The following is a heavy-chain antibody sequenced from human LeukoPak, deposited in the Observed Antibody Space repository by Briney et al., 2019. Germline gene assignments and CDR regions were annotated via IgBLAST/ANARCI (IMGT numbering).Heavy chain of an antibody. V-gene: IGHV1-3*01. D-gene: IGHD6-13*01. J-gene: IGHJ6*02. CDR2: SNAGNGNT. Sequence: ASVKVPCKASGYTFTSYAMHWVRQAPGQRLEWMGWSNAGNGNTQYSQKFQGRVTITRDTSASTAYMQLSSLKSEDTAVYYCASPYPGIAAAGHSFYYGMDVWGQGTTVTVSS. CDR3: ASPYPGIAAAGHSFYYGMDV. CDR1: GYTFTSYA.